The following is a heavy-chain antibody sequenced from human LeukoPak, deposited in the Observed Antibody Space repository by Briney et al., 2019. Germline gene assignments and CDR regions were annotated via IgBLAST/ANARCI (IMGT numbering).Heavy chain of an antibody. CDR3: ARDHSVYSYGLPLGTFDP. Sequence: PGGSLRLSCAASGFTFSSYAMSWVRQAPGKGLEWVSAISGSGGSTYYADSVKGRFTISRDNSKNTLYLQMNSLRAEDTAVYYCARDHSVYSYGLPLGTFDPWGPGTLVTVSS. J-gene: IGHJ5*02. D-gene: IGHD5-18*01. CDR2: ISGSGGST. CDR1: GFTFSSYA. V-gene: IGHV3-23*01.